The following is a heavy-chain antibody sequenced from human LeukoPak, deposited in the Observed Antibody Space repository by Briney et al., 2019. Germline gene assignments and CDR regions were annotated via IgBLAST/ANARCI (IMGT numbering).Heavy chain of an antibody. Sequence: SVKVSCKASGGTFSSYAISWVRQAPGQGLEWMGGIIPIFHTADYAQKFQGRVTIAADESTSTVYMELSRLRSEDTAMYYCARTYYYDSSGDPVQVSDAFDIWGQGTMVTVSS. CDR3: ARTYYYDSSGDPVQVSDAFDI. CDR1: GGTFSSYA. D-gene: IGHD3-22*01. V-gene: IGHV1-69*13. J-gene: IGHJ3*02. CDR2: IIPIFHTA.